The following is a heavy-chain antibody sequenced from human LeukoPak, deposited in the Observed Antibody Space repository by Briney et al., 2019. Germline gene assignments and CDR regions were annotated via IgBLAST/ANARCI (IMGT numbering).Heavy chain of an antibody. CDR2: ISSSGSTI. CDR1: GFTFSDYY. V-gene: IGHV3-11*01. J-gene: IGHJ4*02. CDR3: AREGVRGYSPIDY. D-gene: IGHD5-18*01. Sequence: GGSLRLSCAASGFTFSDYYMSWIRQAPGKGLEWVSYISSSGSTIYYADSVKGRFTISRDNAKNSLYLRMNSLRAEDTAVYYCAREGVRGYSPIDYWGQGTLVTVSS.